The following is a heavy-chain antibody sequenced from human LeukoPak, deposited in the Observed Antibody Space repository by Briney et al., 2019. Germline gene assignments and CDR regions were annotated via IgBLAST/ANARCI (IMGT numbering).Heavy chain of an antibody. V-gene: IGHV4-59*12. CDR2: IYYIGSP. CDR3: ARGQSPITMIVVVDPRYYFDY. J-gene: IGHJ4*02. D-gene: IGHD3-22*01. CDR1: GGAINSYH. Sequence: SETLSLTCTVSGGAINSYHWTWIRQPPGKGLEWIASIYYIGSPKYNPSLKSRVTISVDTSKNQFSLKLSSVTAADTAVYYCARGQSPITMIVVVDPRYYFDYWGQGTLVTVSS.